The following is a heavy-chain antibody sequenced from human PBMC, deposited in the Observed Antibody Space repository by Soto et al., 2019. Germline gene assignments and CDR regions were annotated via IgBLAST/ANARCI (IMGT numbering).Heavy chain of an antibody. V-gene: IGHV3-11*05. Sequence: QVQLVESGGGLVRTGGSLRLSCEASGFTFRDYYMTWFRQAPGKGLEWLSYIDSSTKYTNYADSVKGRFTISRDNAKNSLYLQMNSLRADDTAVYYCAGEYYYTMDVWGQGTMVTVSS. J-gene: IGHJ6*02. CDR3: AGEYYYTMDV. CDR1: GFTFRDYY. CDR2: IDSSTKYT.